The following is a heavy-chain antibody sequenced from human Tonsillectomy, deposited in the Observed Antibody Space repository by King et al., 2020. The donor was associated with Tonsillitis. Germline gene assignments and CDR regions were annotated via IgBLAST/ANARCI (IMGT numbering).Heavy chain of an antibody. CDR3: ARGGVLLYQEGWFDP. V-gene: IGHV4-59*01. J-gene: IGHJ5*02. CDR2: IYYSWIT. Sequence: QLQESGPGLVKPSETLALTCTVSGGSISSYYWSWFRQPPGEKLEWIGDIYYSWITNYNPSLMSRVTISVATAKNQFSLKLGSVTAADTAVYYCARGGVLLYQEGWFDPWGQGTLVTVSS. D-gene: IGHD2-8*01. CDR1: GGSISSYY.